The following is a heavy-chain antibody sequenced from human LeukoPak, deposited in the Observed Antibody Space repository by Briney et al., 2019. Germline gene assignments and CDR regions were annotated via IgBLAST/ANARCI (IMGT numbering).Heavy chain of an antibody. D-gene: IGHD1-20*01. CDR2: IYSNGST. CDR1: GGSISSYY. V-gene: IGHV4-4*07. Sequence: KPSETLSLTCVVSGGSISSYYWSWIRQPAGKGLEWIGRIYSNGSTSYNPSLKSRVTISVDTSKNQFSLKLSSVTAADTAVYYCARRDNWNPYYFDYWGQETLVTVSS. CDR3: ARRDNWNPYYFDY. J-gene: IGHJ4*02.